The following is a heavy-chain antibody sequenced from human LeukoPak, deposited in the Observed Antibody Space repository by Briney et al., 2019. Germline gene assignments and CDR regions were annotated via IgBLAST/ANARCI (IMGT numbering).Heavy chain of an antibody. J-gene: IGHJ4*02. CDR2: IYYSGST. Sequence: SETLSLTCTVSGGSISSSSYYWGWIHQPPGKGLEWIGSIYYSGSTYYNPSLKSRVTISVDTSKNQFSLKLSSVTAADTAVYYCATNVEMATITYFDYWGQGTLVTASS. CDR3: ATNVEMATITYFDY. D-gene: IGHD5-24*01. V-gene: IGHV4-39*07. CDR1: GGSISSSSYY.